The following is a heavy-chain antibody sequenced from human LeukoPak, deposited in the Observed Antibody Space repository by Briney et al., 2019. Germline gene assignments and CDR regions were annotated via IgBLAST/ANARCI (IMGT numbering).Heavy chain of an antibody. V-gene: IGHV3-30*18. D-gene: IGHD6-19*01. J-gene: IGHJ4*02. CDR3: AQDRGEQWLFTSFDY. CDR2: ISYDGSNK. Sequence: GGSLRLSCAASGFTFSSYGMHWGRQAPGKGLEWVAVISYDGSNKYYVDSVKGRFTISRDNSKNTLYLQMNSLRPEDTAVYYCAQDRGEQWLFTSFDYWGQGTLVTVSS. CDR1: GFTFSSYG.